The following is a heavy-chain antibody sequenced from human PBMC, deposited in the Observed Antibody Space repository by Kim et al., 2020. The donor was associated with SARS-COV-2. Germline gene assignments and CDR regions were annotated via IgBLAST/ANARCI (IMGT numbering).Heavy chain of an antibody. Sequence: SETLSLTCTVSGGSISSYYWSWIRQPPGKGLEWIGYIYYSGSTNYNPSLKSRVTISVDTSKNQFSLKLSSVTAADTAVYYCARDQGLRYYGSGSYYYHYYYYGMDVWGQGTTVTVSS. J-gene: IGHJ6*02. V-gene: IGHV4-59*13. CDR2: IYYSGST. CDR1: GGSISSYY. D-gene: IGHD3-10*01. CDR3: ARDQGLRYYGSGSYYYHYYYYGMDV.